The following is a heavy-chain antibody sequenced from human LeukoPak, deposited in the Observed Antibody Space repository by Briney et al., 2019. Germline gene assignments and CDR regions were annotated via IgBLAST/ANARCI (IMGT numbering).Heavy chain of an antibody. J-gene: IGHJ4*02. V-gene: IGHV3-13*01. CDR1: GFTFSSYD. CDR3: ARSRYSGSYFDY. D-gene: IGHD1-26*01. Sequence: GGSLRLSCAASGFTFSSYDMHWVRQATGKGLEWVSAIGTAGDTYYPGSVKGRFTISRENAKNSLYLQMNSLRAGDTAAYYCARSRYSGSYFDYWGQGTLVTVSS. CDR2: IGTAGDT.